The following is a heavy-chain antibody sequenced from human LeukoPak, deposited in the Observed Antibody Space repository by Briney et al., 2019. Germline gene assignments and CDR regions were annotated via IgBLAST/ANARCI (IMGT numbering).Heavy chain of an antibody. Sequence: SETLSLTCTVSGGSISSSSYYWGWIRQPPGKGLEWIGSIYYSGSTYYNPSLKSRVTISVDTSKNQFSLKLSSVTAADTAVYYCARLRYYDILTGYGRDFDYWGQGTLVTVSS. J-gene: IGHJ4*02. V-gene: IGHV4-39*01. D-gene: IGHD3-9*01. CDR2: IYYSGST. CDR1: GGSISSSSYY. CDR3: ARLRYYDILTGYGRDFDY.